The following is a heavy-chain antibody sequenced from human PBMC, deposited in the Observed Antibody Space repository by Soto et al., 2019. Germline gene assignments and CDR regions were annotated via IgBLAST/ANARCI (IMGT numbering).Heavy chain of an antibody. CDR2: IYYSGTT. CDR1: GGSISSGDYY. J-gene: IGHJ6*02. V-gene: IGHV4-31*03. Sequence: SETLSLTCTVSGGSISSGDYYWSWIRQHPGKGLEWIGHIYYSGTTYYNPSLKSRATISVDTSKNQFSLKLSSVTAADTAVYYCARDGVVRWVYGMDVWGQGTTVTVSS. D-gene: IGHD3-3*01. CDR3: ARDGVVRWVYGMDV.